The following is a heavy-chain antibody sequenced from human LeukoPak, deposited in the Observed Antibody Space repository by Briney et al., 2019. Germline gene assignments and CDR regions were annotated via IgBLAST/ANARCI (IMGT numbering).Heavy chain of an antibody. D-gene: IGHD4-17*01. V-gene: IGHV3-11*04. CDR1: GLTFSDYY. CDR3: ARDRDYAFDY. J-gene: IGHJ4*02. Sequence: GGSLRLSCAASGLTFSDYYMSWIRQAPGKGLEWISYIDSDTYGNTIYYPHTVKGRFTISRDNAKNSLYLQMDSLRDEDTAVYYCARDRDYAFDYWGQGTLVTVSS. CDR2: IDSDTYGNTI.